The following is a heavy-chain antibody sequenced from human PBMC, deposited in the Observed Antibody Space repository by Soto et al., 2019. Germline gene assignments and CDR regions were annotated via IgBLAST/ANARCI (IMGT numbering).Heavy chain of an antibody. CDR1: GGSISSYY. CDR2: IYYSGST. CDR3: ATLLLVAGYYYMDV. V-gene: IGHV4-59*01. Sequence: SETLYLTCTVSGGSISSYYWSWIRQPPGTGLEWIGYIYYSGSTNYNPSLKSRVTISVDTSKSQFSLKLSSVTAADTAVYYCATLLLVAGYYYMDVWGKGTTVTVSS. J-gene: IGHJ6*03. D-gene: IGHD2-21*02.